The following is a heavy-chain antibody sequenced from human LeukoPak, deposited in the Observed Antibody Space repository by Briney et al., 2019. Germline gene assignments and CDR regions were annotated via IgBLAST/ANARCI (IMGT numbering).Heavy chain of an antibody. D-gene: IGHD3-9*01. CDR1: GFTFSLYW. CDR3: AGGTGFIIKD. Sequence: GGSLRLSCAASGFTFSLYWMNWVRQAPGKGLEWVGNIKQDGSEKNYVDSVKGRFTISRDNAKNSLYLQMNNLRVEDTAMYYCAGGTGFIIKDWGQGTLVTVSS. J-gene: IGHJ4*02. CDR2: IKQDGSEK. V-gene: IGHV3-7*03.